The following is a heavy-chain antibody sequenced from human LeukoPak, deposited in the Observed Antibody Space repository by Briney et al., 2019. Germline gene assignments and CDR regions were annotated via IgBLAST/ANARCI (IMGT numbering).Heavy chain of an antibody. D-gene: IGHD3-10*01. J-gene: IGHJ4*02. CDR3: ARQTRDGSGSRGYSVDY. Sequence: GESLKISCNGSGYIFTNSWICWWRQMPGKGLEWMGIIYPGDSDTRYSPSFEGQVTISVDKSISTAYLQWSSLKASDTAMYYCARQTRDGSGSRGYSVDYLRQGTLVTVSS. V-gene: IGHV5-51*01. CDR1: GYIFTNSW. CDR2: IYPGDSDT.